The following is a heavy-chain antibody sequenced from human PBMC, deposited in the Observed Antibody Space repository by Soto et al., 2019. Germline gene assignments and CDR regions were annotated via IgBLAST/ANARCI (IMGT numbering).Heavy chain of an antibody. CDR3: ATSYDGSGPPSFDP. V-gene: IGHV3-33*01. J-gene: IGHJ5*02. CDR1: GFSFNTYG. CDR2: IWFDGSTK. D-gene: IGHD3-22*01. Sequence: QVQLVESGGGVVQPERSLRLSCAASGFSFNTYGMHWVRQAPGKGPEWVAVIWFDGSTKYYADSVKGRFTISRDNSKNILYLQMNSLSAEDTAIYYCATSYDGSGPPSFDPWGQGSLVTVSS.